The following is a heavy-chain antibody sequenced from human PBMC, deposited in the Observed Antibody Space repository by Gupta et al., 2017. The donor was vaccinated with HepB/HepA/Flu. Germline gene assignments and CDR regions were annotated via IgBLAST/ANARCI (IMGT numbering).Heavy chain of an antibody. CDR3: ARGGGIAREFDY. V-gene: IGHV1-2*04. D-gene: IGHD6-13*01. J-gene: IGHJ4*02. Sequence: QVQLVQSGAEVKKPGASVKVSCKASGYSFTGQHLHWVRQAPGQGLEWMGWINPHSGGTNYAQKFQDWVTMGRDTSISTAYMELRSLKSDDTSIYYCARGGGIAREFDYWGQGTLVTVSS. CDR1: GYSFTGQH. CDR2: INPHSGGT.